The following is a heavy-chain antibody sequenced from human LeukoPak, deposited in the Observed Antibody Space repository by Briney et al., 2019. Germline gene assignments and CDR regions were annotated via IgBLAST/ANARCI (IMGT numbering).Heavy chain of an antibody. Sequence: WGSLRRSGAGYAYTFNSYWMDWVGHAPGKGLVWVSRINGAANSASYADSVEGRFTISRDNAKNTLYLQMNSLRVEDTAVYYCARDRYYMDVWGKGTTVTVSS. V-gene: IGHV3-74*01. CDR1: AYTFNSYW. J-gene: IGHJ6*03. CDR2: INGAANSA. CDR3: ARDRYYMDV.